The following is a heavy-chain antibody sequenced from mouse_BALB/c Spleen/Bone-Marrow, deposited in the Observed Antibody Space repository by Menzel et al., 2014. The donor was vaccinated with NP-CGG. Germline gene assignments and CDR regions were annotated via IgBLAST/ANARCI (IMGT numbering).Heavy chain of an antibody. V-gene: IGHV5-17*02. D-gene: IGHD2-4*01. CDR2: ISNGSSTI. Sequence: EVHLVESGGGLVQPGGSRKLSCAASGFTFSSFGMHWVRQAPEEGLEWVAYISNGSSTIYYADTVKGRFTISRDNPKNTLFLQMTSLRSEDTAMYYCARKGAMITHYYAMDYRDQGSSATVS. CDR3: ARKGAMITHYYAMDY. J-gene: IGHJ4*01. CDR1: GFTFSSFG.